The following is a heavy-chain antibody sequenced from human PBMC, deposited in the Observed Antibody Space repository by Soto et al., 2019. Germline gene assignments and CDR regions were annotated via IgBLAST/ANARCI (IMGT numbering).Heavy chain of an antibody. CDR3: ARKYYDFWSGYHDAFDI. D-gene: IGHD3-3*01. J-gene: IGHJ3*02. Sequence: PSETLSLTCTVSGGSISSFYWSWIRQPPGKGLEWIGYIYYSGSTNYNPSLKSRVTISVDTSKNQFSLKLSSVTAADTAVYYCARKYYDFWSGYHDAFDIWGQGTMVTVSS. CDR1: GGSISSFY. CDR2: IYYSGST. V-gene: IGHV4-59*01.